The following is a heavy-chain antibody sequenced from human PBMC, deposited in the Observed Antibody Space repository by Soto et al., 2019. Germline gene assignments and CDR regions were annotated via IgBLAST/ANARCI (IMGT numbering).Heavy chain of an antibody. Sequence: ASGRVSSLASGSTFTSYDINWVRQATGQGLEWMGWMNPNSGNTGYAQKFQGRVTMTRNTSISTAYMELSSLRSEDTAVYYCARGGPHLTSVVVVEDAFDIWGQGTMVTVSS. V-gene: IGHV1-8*01. CDR3: ARGGPHLTSVVVVEDAFDI. CDR1: GSTFTSYD. D-gene: IGHD2-15*01. CDR2: MNPNSGNT. J-gene: IGHJ3*02.